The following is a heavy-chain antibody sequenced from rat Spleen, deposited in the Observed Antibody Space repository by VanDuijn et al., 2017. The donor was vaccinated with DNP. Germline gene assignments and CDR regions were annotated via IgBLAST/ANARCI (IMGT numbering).Heavy chain of an antibody. J-gene: IGHJ2*01. V-gene: IGHV5S11*01. D-gene: IGHD1-11*01. CDR2: ISTGGGTT. CDR1: GFTFSDYY. CDR3: ARQTTALYFDY. Sequence: EVQLVESGGDLVQPGRSLKLSCVDSGFTFSDYYMVWVRQAPTKGLECVASISTGGGTTYYRNSVKGRFTNSRDNAKSTLYLQMDSLRSEETATYYCARQTTALYFDYWGQGVMVTVSS.